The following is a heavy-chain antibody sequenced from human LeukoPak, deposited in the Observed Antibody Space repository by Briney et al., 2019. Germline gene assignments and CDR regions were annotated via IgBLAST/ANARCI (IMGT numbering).Heavy chain of an antibody. J-gene: IGHJ3*02. V-gene: IGHV4-59*01. CDR2: IYDSGST. CDR3: ASPHGGNPPDAFDI. Sequence: SETLSLTCTVSGGSISSYYWSWIRQPPGKGLEWIGYIYDSGSTNYNPSLKSRVTISVDTSKNQFSLKLSSVTAADTAVYYCASPHGGNPPDAFDIWGQGTMVTVSS. CDR1: GGSISSYY. D-gene: IGHD4-23*01.